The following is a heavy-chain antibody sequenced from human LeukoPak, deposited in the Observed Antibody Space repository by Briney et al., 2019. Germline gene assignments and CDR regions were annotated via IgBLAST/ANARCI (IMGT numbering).Heavy chain of an antibody. CDR3: ARALIAADNY. D-gene: IGHD6-6*01. J-gene: IGHJ4*02. CDR2: IRRGGSEE. Sequence: GGSLRLSCAASGFTISNYWMNWVRQAPGKGLEWLANIRRGGSEEYYVDSVKGRFTISRDNTKNSLYPQMNSLRVEDTAVYYCARALIAADNYWGQGTLVTVSS. CDR1: GFTISNYW. V-gene: IGHV3-7*04.